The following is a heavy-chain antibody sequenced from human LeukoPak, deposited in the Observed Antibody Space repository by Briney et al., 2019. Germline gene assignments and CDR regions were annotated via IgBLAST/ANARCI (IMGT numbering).Heavy chain of an antibody. CDR1: GYTFTSYG. Sequence: ASVKVSCKASGYTFTSYGISWVRQAPGQGLEWMGWISAYNGNTNYAQKLQGRVTMTTDTSTSTAYMELRSLRSDDTAVYYCARDGFQSGYDFYYYYGMDVWGQGTTVTVSS. J-gene: IGHJ6*02. D-gene: IGHD5-12*01. CDR2: ISAYNGNT. CDR3: ARDGFQSGYDFYYYYGMDV. V-gene: IGHV1-18*01.